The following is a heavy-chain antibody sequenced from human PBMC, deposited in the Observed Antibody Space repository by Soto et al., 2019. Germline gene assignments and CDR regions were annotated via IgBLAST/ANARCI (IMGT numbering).Heavy chain of an antibody. CDR3: ARVYYYDSSGYHLDY. CDR1: GGSFSGYH. Sequence: SETLSLTCAVYGGSFSGYHWSWIRQPPGKGLEWIGEINHSGSTNYNPSLKSRVTISVDTSKNQFSLKLSSVTAADTAVYYCARVYYYDSSGYHLDYWGQGTLVTVSS. V-gene: IGHV4-34*01. J-gene: IGHJ4*02. CDR2: INHSGST. D-gene: IGHD3-22*01.